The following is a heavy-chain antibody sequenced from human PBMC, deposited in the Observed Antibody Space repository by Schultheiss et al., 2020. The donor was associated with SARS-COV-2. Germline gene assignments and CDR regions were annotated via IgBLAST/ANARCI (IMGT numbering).Heavy chain of an antibody. CDR3: ARGGGSGYHGYNWFDP. D-gene: IGHD3-3*01. V-gene: IGHV4-31*03. CDR2: IYYSGSP. J-gene: IGHJ5*02. Sequence: SETLSLTCSVSGGSISSGVYYWNWIRQHPGKGLEWIGYIYYSGSPYYNPSLKSRVTMSVDTSKNQFSLKLNSVTAADTAVYYCARGGGSGYHGYNWFDPWGQGTLVTVSS. CDR1: GGSISSGVYY.